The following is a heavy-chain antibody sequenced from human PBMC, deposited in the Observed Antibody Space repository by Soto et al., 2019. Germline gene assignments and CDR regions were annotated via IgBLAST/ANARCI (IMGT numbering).Heavy chain of an antibody. CDR2: IYPDDSDI. J-gene: IGHJ5*02. CDR3: ARRTGLLYSA. CDR1: GYSFNTYW. Sequence: EVQLVQSGAEVKVPGESLKISCQGSGYSFNTYWIGWVRQMPGKGLEWMGVIYPDDSDIRYSPSFQGQVTISADKSISTAYLQWSSLKASDSGIYYCARRTGLLYSAWGQGTLVTVSS. D-gene: IGHD2-21*01. V-gene: IGHV5-51*01.